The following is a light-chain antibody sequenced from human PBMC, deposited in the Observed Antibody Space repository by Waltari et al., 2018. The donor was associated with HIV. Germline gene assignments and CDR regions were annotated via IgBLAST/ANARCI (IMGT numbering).Light chain of an antibody. CDR2: WAS. CDR1: QSVLYSSNNKNY. CDR3: QQYYSTPLT. Sequence: DIVMTQSPDSLAVSLGERATINCKSSQSVLYSSNNKNYLAWYQQKPGQPPKLLLYWASTRESAVPDRFSGSRSGTDFTLTISSLQAEDLAVYYCQQYYSTPLTFGGGTKVEIK. J-gene: IGKJ4*01. V-gene: IGKV4-1*01.